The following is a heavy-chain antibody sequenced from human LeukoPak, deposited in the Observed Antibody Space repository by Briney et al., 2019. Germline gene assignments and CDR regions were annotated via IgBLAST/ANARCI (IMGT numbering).Heavy chain of an antibody. Sequence: ASETLSLTCTVSGGSISSYYWSWIRQPPGKGLEWIGYIYYSGSTNYNPSLKSRVTISVDTSKNQFSLKLSSVTAADTAVYYCARGYGVDYWGQGTLVTVSS. V-gene: IGHV4-59*01. J-gene: IGHJ4*02. D-gene: IGHD4-17*01. CDR3: ARGYGVDY. CDR1: GGSISSYY. CDR2: IYYSGST.